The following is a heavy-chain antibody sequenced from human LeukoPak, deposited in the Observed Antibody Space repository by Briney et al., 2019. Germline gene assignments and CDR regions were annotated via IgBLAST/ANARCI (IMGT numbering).Heavy chain of an antibody. CDR1: GGTFSSYA. V-gene: IGHV1-69*13. J-gene: IGHJ4*02. CDR2: IIPIFGTA. Sequence: ASVNVSCKASGGTFSSYAISWVRQAPGQGLEWMGGIIPIFGTANYAQTFQGRVTITADESTSTAYMELSSLRSEDTAVYCCARAPAMVTNYFDYWGQGTLVTVSS. CDR3: ARAPAMVTNYFDY. D-gene: IGHD5-18*01.